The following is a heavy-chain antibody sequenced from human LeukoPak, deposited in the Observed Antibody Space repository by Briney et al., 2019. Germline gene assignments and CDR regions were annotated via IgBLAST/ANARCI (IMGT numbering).Heavy chain of an antibody. V-gene: IGHV1-46*01. CDR3: ARAVVPAANSSPVTDY. CDR2: INPSGGST. Sequence: GASVKVSCKASGYTFTSYYMHWVRQAPGQGLEWMGIINPSGGSTSYAQKFQGRVTMTRDTPTSTVYMELSSLRSEDTAVYYCARAVVPAANSSPVTDYWGQGTLVTVSS. D-gene: IGHD2-2*01. CDR1: GYTFTSYY. J-gene: IGHJ4*02.